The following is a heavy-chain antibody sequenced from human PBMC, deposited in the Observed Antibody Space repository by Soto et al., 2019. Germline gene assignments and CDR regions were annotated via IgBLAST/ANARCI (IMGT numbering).Heavy chain of an antibody. J-gene: IGHJ6*03. Sequence: ASVKVSCKASGYTFTSYDINWVRQATGQGLEWMGWMNPNSGNTGYAQKFQGRVTMTRNTSISTAYMELSSLRSEDTAVYYCARARGGRYDILTGLYYYYMDVWGKGTTVTVSS. CDR1: GYTFTSYD. V-gene: IGHV1-8*01. CDR2: MNPNSGNT. CDR3: ARARGGRYDILTGLYYYYMDV. D-gene: IGHD3-9*01.